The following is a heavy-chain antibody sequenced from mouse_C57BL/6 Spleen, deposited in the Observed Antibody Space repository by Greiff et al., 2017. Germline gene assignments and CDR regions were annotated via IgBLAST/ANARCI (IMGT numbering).Heavy chain of an antibody. J-gene: IGHJ2*01. D-gene: IGHD4-1*01. Sequence: QVQLKESGAELMKPGASVKLSCKATGYTFTGYWIEWVKQRPGHGLEWIGEILPGSGSTNYNEKFKGKATLTADTSSNTAYMQLSSPTTEDSSIYYCARGTGYFDYWGQGTTLTVSS. V-gene: IGHV1-9*01. CDR2: ILPGSGST. CDR1: GYTFTGYW. CDR3: ARGTGYFDY.